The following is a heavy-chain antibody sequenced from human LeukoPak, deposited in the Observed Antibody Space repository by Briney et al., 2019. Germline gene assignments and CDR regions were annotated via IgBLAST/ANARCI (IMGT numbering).Heavy chain of an antibody. V-gene: IGHV4-39*07. CDR3: ARSPYTAMVTVNWFDP. Sequence: KSSETLSLTCTVSGGSISSSNYYWSWIRQPPGKGLEWIGEINHSGSTNYNPSLKSRVTISVDTSKNQFSLKLSSVTAADTAVYYCARSPYTAMVTVNWFDPWGQGTLVTVSS. J-gene: IGHJ5*02. D-gene: IGHD5-18*01. CDR1: GGSISSSNYY. CDR2: INHSGST.